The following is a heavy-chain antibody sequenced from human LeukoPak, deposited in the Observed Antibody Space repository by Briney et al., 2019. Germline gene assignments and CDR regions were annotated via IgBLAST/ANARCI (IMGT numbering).Heavy chain of an antibody. Sequence: SVKVSCKASGGTFSSYAISWVRQAPGQGLEWMGGIIPIFGTANYAQKLQGRVTITADESASTAYMELSSLRSEDTAVYYCARDQGSTVTYGMDVWGKGTTVTVSS. J-gene: IGHJ6*04. V-gene: IGHV1-69*13. CDR3: ARDQGSTVTYGMDV. D-gene: IGHD4-17*01. CDR1: GGTFSSYA. CDR2: IIPIFGTA.